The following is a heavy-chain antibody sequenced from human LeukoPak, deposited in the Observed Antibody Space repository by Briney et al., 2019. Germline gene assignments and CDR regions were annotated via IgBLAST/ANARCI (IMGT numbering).Heavy chain of an antibody. D-gene: IGHD6-13*01. J-gene: IGHJ6*03. CDR3: ARQYSSSWNFMDV. CDR2: INTDGSRI. V-gene: IGHV3-74*01. CDR1: GFTFGDYA. Sequence: GGSLRLSCTASGFTFGDYAMSWFRQAPGKGLMWVSRINTDGSRISYADSVKGRFTTSRDNAKNTMYLQMNSLRAEDTAVYYCARQYSSSWNFMDVWGKGTTVTVSS.